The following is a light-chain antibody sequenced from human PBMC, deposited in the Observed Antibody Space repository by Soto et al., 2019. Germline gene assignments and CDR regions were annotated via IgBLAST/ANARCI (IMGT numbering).Light chain of an antibody. V-gene: IGKV1-27*01. CDR3: QKYNSSPLT. CDR2: AAS. CDR1: QSISSY. J-gene: IGKJ5*01. Sequence: DIQMTQSPSSLSASVGDRVAITCRASQSISSYLAWYQQKPGKVPKLLIYAASTLHTGVPSRFSGSGSGTDFTLTISSLQPEDVATYYCQKYNSSPLTFGQGTRLEIK.